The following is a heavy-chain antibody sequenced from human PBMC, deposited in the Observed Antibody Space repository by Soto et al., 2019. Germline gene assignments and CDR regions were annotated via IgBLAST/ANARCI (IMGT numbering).Heavy chain of an antibody. J-gene: IGHJ4*02. Sequence: SVKVSCKASGGTFGSYAINWGRQAPGQGLEWMGGIIPIFGTANYAQKFQGRVTITADESTSTAYMELSSLRSEDTAVYYCARGEGIAVAGARPYYFDYWGQGTLVTVSS. V-gene: IGHV1-69*13. CDR3: ARGEGIAVAGARPYYFDY. D-gene: IGHD6-19*01. CDR2: IIPIFGTA. CDR1: GGTFGSYA.